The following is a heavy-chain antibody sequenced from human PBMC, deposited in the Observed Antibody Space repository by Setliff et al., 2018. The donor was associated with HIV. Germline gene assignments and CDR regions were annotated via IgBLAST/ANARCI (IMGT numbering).Heavy chain of an antibody. Sequence: SETLSLTCTVSGGSIRTGAYYWGWIRQPPGKGLEWIGSIYYDGRTFYKPSLKSRLTISVDTSKNQFSLSLNSVTAADTAVYFWARGGAVSADFDSWGQGTLVTSPQ. V-gene: IGHV4-39*07. CDR3: ARGGAVSADFDS. CDR2: IYYDGRT. D-gene: IGHD3-16*01. CDR1: GGSIRTGAYY. J-gene: IGHJ5*01.